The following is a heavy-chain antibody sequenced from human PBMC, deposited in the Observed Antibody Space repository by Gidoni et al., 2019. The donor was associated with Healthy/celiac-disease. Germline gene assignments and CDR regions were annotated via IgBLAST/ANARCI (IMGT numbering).Heavy chain of an antibody. D-gene: IGHD3-22*01. CDR1: GGTFRSDT. CDR2: IIPILGIA. J-gene: IGHJ3*01. CDR3: ARAYYYDSSGSDAFDL. Sequence: QVQLVQSGAEVKKPGSSVKVSCKASGGTFRSDTISWVRQARGQGLEWLGLIIPILGIANSAQKFQVRVTIPAAKSTSTAYMELSSLRSEATAVYYCARAYYYDSSGSDAFDLWGQGTMVTVSS. V-gene: IGHV1-69*02.